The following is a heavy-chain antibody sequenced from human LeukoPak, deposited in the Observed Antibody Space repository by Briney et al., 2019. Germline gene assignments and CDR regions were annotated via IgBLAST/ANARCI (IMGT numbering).Heavy chain of an antibody. Sequence: SETLSLTCTVSGGSISSNSYYWGWIRQPPGKGLEWIGSIYYSGSTYYNPSLKSRFTISLHTSKSQFSLKLSSVTAADTAVYYCARHDYNNPFDYWGQGTLVTVSS. CDR2: IYYSGST. V-gene: IGHV4-39*01. CDR3: ARHDYNNPFDY. D-gene: IGHD4/OR15-4a*01. CDR1: GGSISSNSYY. J-gene: IGHJ4*02.